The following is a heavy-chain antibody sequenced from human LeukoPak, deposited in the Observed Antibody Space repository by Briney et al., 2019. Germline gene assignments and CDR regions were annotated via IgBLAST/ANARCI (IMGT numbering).Heavy chain of an antibody. CDR1: GYTFTSYW. J-gene: IGHJ4*02. CDR3: ARLPSVRGIDRYFDY. CDR2: IYACDSDT. V-gene: IGHV5-51*01. Sequence: GESLKISCKGSGYTFTSYWIGWVRQMPGKGLEWMGSIYACDSDTRYSPSFQGQVTLSVDKSISTAYLQWSSLKASDTAMYYCARLPSVRGIDRYFDYWGQGTLVTVSS. D-gene: IGHD3-10*01.